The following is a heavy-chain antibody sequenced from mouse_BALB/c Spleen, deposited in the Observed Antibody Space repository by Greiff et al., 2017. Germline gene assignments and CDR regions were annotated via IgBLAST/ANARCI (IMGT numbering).Heavy chain of an antibody. V-gene: IGHV3-6*02. J-gene: IGHJ3*01. CDR3: ARGPLSTAFAY. Sequence: EVKLMESGPGLVKPSQSLSLTCSVTGYSITSGYYWNWIRQFPGNKLEWMGYISYDGSNNYNPSLKNRISITRDTSKNQFFLKLNSVTTEDTATYYCARGPLSTAFAYWGQGTRVTVSA. D-gene: IGHD1-2*01. CDR1: GYSITSGYY. CDR2: ISYDGSN.